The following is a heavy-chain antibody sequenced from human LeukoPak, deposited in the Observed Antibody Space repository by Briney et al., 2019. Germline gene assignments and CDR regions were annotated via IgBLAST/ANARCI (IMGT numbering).Heavy chain of an antibody. CDR1: GFTFSTYS. CDR2: ISTSGSTI. Sequence: GGSLRLSCAASGFTFSTYSVNWVRQAPGKGLDWVSYISTSGSTIYYADSVKGRFTISRDNAKNSLSLEMNRLRAEDTAVYYCVRAFHYGLDVWGQGTTVTASS. V-gene: IGHV3-48*04. CDR3: VRAFHYGLDV. J-gene: IGHJ6*02.